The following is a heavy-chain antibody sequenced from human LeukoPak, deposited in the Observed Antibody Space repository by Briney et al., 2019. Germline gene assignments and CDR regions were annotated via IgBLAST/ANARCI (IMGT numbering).Heavy chain of an antibody. CDR3: ARDVSHYYDSSGYFDY. CDR2: ISSSSSTI. J-gene: IGHJ4*02. Sequence: GGSLRLSCAASGFTFSSYSMNWVRQAPGKGLEWVSYISSSSSTIYYADSVKGRFIISRDNAKNSLYLQMNSLRAEDTAVYYCARDVSHYYDSSGYFDYWGQGTLVTVSS. V-gene: IGHV3-48*04. CDR1: GFTFSSYS. D-gene: IGHD3-22*01.